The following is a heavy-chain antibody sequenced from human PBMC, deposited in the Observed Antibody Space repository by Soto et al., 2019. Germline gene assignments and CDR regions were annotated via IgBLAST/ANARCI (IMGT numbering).Heavy chain of an antibody. J-gene: IGHJ5*02. Sequence: QVQLQESGPGLVKPSGTLSLTCAVSGGSISSSNWWSWVRQPPGKGLEWIGEIYHSGSTNYNPSLKSRVTISADKSKNQFSLKLSSVTAADTAVYYCARRAFDYGGNSGWFDPWGQGTLVTVSS. CDR3: ARRAFDYGGNSGWFDP. D-gene: IGHD4-17*01. CDR1: GGSISSSNW. CDR2: IYHSGST. V-gene: IGHV4-4*02.